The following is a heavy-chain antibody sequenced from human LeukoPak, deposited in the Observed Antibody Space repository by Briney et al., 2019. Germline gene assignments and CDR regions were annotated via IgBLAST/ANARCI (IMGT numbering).Heavy chain of an antibody. Sequence: GGSLRLSCAASGFTFSSYAMHWVRQAPGKGLEWVAVISYDGSNKYYADSVKGRFTISRDNSKNTLYLQMNSLRAEDTAVYYCARDQNSLGDYWGQGTLVTVSS. V-gene: IGHV3-30-3*01. CDR2: ISYDGSNK. CDR3: ARDQNSLGDY. CDR1: GFTFSSYA. D-gene: IGHD1-26*01. J-gene: IGHJ4*02.